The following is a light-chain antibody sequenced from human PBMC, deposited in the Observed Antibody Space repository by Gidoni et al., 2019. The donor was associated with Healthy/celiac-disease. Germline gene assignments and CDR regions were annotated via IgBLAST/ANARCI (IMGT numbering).Light chain of an antibody. J-gene: IGLJ2*01. CDR2: HDA. V-gene: IGLV3-1*01. CDR1: KLGVKF. Sequence: FELTQPSSVSVSPGPTASITCAGDKLGVKFASWYQQKPGQPPVLVIYHDAKRPSGIPERFSGSNSGNTATLTISGTQAVDEADYYCQACDSSTAVFGGGTKLTVL. CDR3: QACDSSTAV.